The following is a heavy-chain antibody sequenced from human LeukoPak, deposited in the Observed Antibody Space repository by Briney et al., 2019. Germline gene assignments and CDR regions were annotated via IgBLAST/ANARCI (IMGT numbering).Heavy chain of an antibody. Sequence: SQTLSLTCTVSGGSIKSFYWNWIRQPPGKEPQWVGYIYHTGSTNYNPSLKSRLTISLDRPKNQVSLKLTSVTAADTAIYYCARVGGMTTVNNAAFDVWGQGTMVTVS. V-gene: IGHV4-59*01. CDR3: ARVGGMTTVNNAAFDV. CDR1: GGSIKSFY. CDR2: IYHTGST. J-gene: IGHJ3*01. D-gene: IGHD4-11*01.